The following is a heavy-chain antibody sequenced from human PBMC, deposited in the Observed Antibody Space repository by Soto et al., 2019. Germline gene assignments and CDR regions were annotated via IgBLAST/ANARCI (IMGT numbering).Heavy chain of an antibody. Sequence: EVQLVESGGGLVQPGGSLRLSCAASGFTFSSYWMHWVRQAPGKGLVWVSRINSDGSSTSYADSVKGRFTISRDNAKTTLDRQINSVSAEDTAVYYCARPSGVLRYFDWLLGFDIWGQGTMVTVSS. V-gene: IGHV3-74*01. CDR1: GFTFSSYW. CDR2: INSDGSST. CDR3: ARPSGVLRYFDWLLGFDI. D-gene: IGHD3-9*01. J-gene: IGHJ3*02.